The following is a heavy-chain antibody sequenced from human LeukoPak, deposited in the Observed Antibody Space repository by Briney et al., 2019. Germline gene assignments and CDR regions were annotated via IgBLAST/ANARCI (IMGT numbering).Heavy chain of an antibody. V-gene: IGHV3-21*04. CDR2: ISSSSSYI. J-gene: IGHJ6*04. Sequence: GGSLRLSCAASGFTFSSYSMNWVRQAPGKGLEWVSSISSSSSYIYYADSVKGRFTISRDNSKNTLYLQMNSLRAEDTAVYYCARALLWFGELFDYGMDVWGKGTTVTVSS. D-gene: IGHD3-10*01. CDR3: ARALLWFGELFDYGMDV. CDR1: GFTFSSYS.